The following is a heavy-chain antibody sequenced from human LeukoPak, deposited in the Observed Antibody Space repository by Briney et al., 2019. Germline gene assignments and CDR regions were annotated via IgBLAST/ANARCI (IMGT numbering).Heavy chain of an antibody. J-gene: IGHJ4*02. CDR2: IRGSGGGT. D-gene: IGHD6-19*01. CDR3: AKAGIGVVGYFDY. Sequence: GGSLSLSCAASGFTFSSYAMSWVRQAPGKGLEWVSTIRGSGGGTYYADSVKGRFTISRDNSKNTLYLQMNSLRDEDTALYYCAKAGIGVVGYFDYWGQGTLDTVSS. V-gene: IGHV3-23*01. CDR1: GFTFSSYA.